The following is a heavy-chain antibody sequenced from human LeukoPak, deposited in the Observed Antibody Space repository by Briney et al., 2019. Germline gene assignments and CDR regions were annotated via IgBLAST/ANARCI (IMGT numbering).Heavy chain of an antibody. CDR3: AHRPGLVADKSFDY. CDR2: NYWNDDK. J-gene: IGHJ4*02. CDR1: WFSCSRNAPG. D-gene: IGHD6-13*01. V-gene: IGHV2-5*01. Sequence: GATLVQPSPTLTLTFTIYWFSCSRNAPGKGWIWQPPREALDRITLNYWNDDKRYRPSLKIRLTITKDTSKNQVVLTMTNMDPVDTATYYCAHRPGLVADKSFDYWGQGTLVTVSS.